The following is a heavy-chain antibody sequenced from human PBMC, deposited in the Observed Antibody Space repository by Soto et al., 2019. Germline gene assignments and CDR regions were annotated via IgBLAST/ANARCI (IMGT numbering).Heavy chain of an antibody. V-gene: IGHV1-3*01. J-gene: IGHJ4*02. Sequence: ASVKVSCKASGYTSTSYAMHWVRQAPGQRLEWMGWINAGNGNTKYSQKFQGRVTITRDTSASTAYMELSSLRSEDTAVYYCARDNALYYDFWSGYSASYYFDYWGQGTLVTVSS. CDR3: ARDNALYYDFWSGYSASYYFDY. D-gene: IGHD3-3*01. CDR1: GYTSTSYA. CDR2: INAGNGNT.